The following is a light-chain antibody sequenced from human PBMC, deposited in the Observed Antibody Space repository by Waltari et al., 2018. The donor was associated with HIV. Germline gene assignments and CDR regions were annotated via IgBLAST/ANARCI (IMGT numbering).Light chain of an antibody. Sequence: QSALTQPASVSGSPGPSITIACTATNSDLGSVSWYQQHPGKAPRLLIYDVTNRPSGVPSRFSGSKSAYTASLTISGLQAEDEADYYCSSYTDSDTHVIFGGGTRLT. CDR2: DVT. CDR1: NSDLGS. V-gene: IGLV2-14*03. CDR3: SSYTDSDTHVI. J-gene: IGLJ2*01.